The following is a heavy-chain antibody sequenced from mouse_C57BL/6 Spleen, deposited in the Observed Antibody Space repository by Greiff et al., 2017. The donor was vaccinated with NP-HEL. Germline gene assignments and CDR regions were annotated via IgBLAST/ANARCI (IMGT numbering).Heavy chain of an antibody. CDR3: ASEAATTVVPYAMDY. CDR2: INPNNGGT. V-gene: IGHV1-26*01. Sequence: VQLKQSGPELVKPGASVKISCKASGYTFTDYYMNWVKQSHGKSLEWIGDINPNNGGTSYNQKFKGKATLTVDKSSSTAYMELRSLTSQDSAVYYCASEAATTVVPYAMDYWGQGTSVTVSS. J-gene: IGHJ4*01. CDR1: GYTFTDYY. D-gene: IGHD1-1*01.